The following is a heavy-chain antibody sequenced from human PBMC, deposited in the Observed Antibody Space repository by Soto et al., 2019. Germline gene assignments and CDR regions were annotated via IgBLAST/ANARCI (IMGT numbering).Heavy chain of an antibody. CDR3: ARHGSY. V-gene: IGHV4-39*01. J-gene: IGHJ4*02. CDR1: GVSISSSSYY. CDR2: IYFSGST. Sequence: SETLSLTCTVSGVSISSSSYYWGWIRQTPWQGLEWIGTIYFSGSTYYNPSLKSRVTISVDRSNNQFSLNMTSVPAADTALYYCARHGSYGRPGTLVTVSS.